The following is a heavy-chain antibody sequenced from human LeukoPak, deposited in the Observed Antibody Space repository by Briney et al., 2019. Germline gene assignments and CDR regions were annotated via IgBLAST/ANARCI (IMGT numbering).Heavy chain of an antibody. D-gene: IGHD3-9*01. CDR2: ISSSSSYI. V-gene: IGHV3-21*01. CDR1: GFTFSSYS. Sequence: PGGSLRLSCAASGFTFSSYSMNWVRQAPGKGLEWVSSISSSSSYIYYADSVKGRFTISRDNAKNSLYLQMNSLRAEDTAVYYCTRERYGILTGYSDYMDVWGKGTTVTISS. J-gene: IGHJ6*03. CDR3: TRERYGILTGYSDYMDV.